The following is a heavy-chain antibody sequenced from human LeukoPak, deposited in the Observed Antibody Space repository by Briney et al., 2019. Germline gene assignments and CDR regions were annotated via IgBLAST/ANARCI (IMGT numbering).Heavy chain of an antibody. J-gene: IGHJ5*02. CDR2: INPNSGGT. D-gene: IGHD4-11*01. CDR1: GYTFTGYY. CDR3: GRGRDPTVTTDWFDP. Sequence: GASVKVSCKTSGYTFTGYYIHWVRQAPGQGLEWMGWINPNSGGTNYAQKFQGRVTMTRDTSISTAYMELSRLRSDDTAVYYCGRGRDPTVTTDWFDPWGQGTLVTVSS. V-gene: IGHV1-2*02.